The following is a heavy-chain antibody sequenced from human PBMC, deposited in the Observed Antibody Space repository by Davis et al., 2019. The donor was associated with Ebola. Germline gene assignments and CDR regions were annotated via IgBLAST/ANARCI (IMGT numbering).Heavy chain of an antibody. J-gene: IGHJ4*02. V-gene: IGHV3-48*01. CDR3: AKDLPVYYDFWSGYYDY. D-gene: IGHD3-3*01. CDR1: EFTFSSYS. Sequence: PSETLSLTCAASEFTFSSYSMNWVRQAPGKGLEWVSYISSSSHTIYYADSVKGRFTISRDNSKNTLYLQMNSLRAEDTAVYYCAKDLPVYYDFWSGYYDYWGQGTLVTVSS. CDR2: ISSSSHTI.